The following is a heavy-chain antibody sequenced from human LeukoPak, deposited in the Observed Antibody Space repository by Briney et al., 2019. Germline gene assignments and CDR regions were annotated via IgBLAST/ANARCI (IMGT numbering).Heavy chain of an antibody. D-gene: IGHD4-17*01. CDR1: GGSISSYY. CDR3: ARGGGYGDSGDY. Sequence: SETLPLTCTVSGGSISSYYWSWIRQPPGKGLEWIGYIYYSGSTNYNPSLKSRVTISVDTSKNQFSLKLSSVTAADTAVYYCARGGGYGDSGDYWGQGTLVTVSS. V-gene: IGHV4-59*01. J-gene: IGHJ4*02. CDR2: IYYSGST.